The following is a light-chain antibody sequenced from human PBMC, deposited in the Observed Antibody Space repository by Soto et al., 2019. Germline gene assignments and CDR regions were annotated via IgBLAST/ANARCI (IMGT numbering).Light chain of an antibody. V-gene: IGKV1-5*03. CDR1: QSINKW. Sequence: DILLTQSPSTLSASVGDRVTISCRASQSINKWLAWYQHKPGKAPNLLIYEVSTLHSGVPSRFSGIGSGTEFTLSLRSLRPDDFATYYRQHHSGDRATFGQGTKVEI. CDR2: EVS. J-gene: IGKJ1*01. CDR3: QHHSGDRAT.